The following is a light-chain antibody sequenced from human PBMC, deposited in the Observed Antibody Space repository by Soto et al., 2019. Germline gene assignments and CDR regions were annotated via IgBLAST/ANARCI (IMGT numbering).Light chain of an antibody. CDR3: QQRSNWPPWT. Sequence: EIVLTQSPATLSLSPGERATLSCRASQSVSSYLAWYQQKPGQAPRLLIYDASNRSTGIPARFSGSGCGTDFTLTISSLEDEDDAVYYCQQRSNWPPWTFGQGTKVEIK. V-gene: IGKV3-11*01. CDR2: DAS. CDR1: QSVSSY. J-gene: IGKJ1*01.